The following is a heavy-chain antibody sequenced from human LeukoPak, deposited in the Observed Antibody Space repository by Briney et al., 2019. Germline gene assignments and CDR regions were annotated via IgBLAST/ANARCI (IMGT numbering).Heavy chain of an antibody. J-gene: IGHJ4*02. V-gene: IGHV1-18*01. D-gene: IGHD2-21*02. CDR2: ISAYNGNT. Sequence: ASVKVSCKASGYTFTSYGISWVRQAPGQGLEWMGWISAYNGNTNYAQKLQGRVTVTTDTSTSTAYMELRSLRSDDTAVYYCARREYCGGDCYHGDYWGQGTLVTVSS. CDR3: ARREYCGGDCYHGDY. CDR1: GYTFTSYG.